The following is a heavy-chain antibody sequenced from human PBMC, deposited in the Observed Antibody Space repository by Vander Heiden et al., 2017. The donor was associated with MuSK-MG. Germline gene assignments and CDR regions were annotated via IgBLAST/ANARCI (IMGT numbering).Heavy chain of an antibody. V-gene: IGHV1-69*17. CDR2: IIPIFGIA. D-gene: IGHD2-15*01. CDR1: GGTFSIYA. Sequence: VQLVQSGAVVKKPGSSVQVSCKASGGTFSIYAISWVRQAPGQGLEWMGGIIPIFGIANYAQKFQGRVTITADKSTSTAYMELSSLRSEDTAVYYCARPNCSGGSCHMGYYYYGMDVWGQGTTVTVSS. J-gene: IGHJ6*02. CDR3: ARPNCSGGSCHMGYYYYGMDV.